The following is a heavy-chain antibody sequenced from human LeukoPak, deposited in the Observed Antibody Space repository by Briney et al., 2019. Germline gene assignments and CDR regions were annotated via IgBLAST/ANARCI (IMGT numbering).Heavy chain of an antibody. Sequence: GRSLRLSCAASGXTFSSYDMHWVRQAPGKGLEWVAVISYDGNNKYYADSVKGRFTISRDNSEKTLYLQMNSLRAEDTAVYYCARDAYNEEDWYFDLWGRGILVTVSS. D-gene: IGHD5-24*01. CDR1: GXTFSSYD. V-gene: IGHV3-30-3*01. J-gene: IGHJ2*01. CDR3: ARDAYNEEDWYFDL. CDR2: ISYDGNNK.